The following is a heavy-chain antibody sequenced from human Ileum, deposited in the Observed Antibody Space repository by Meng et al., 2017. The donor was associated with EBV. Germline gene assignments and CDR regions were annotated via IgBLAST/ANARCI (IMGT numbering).Heavy chain of an antibody. CDR2: VYHRGDT. CDR3: GRDQGRELINH. V-gene: IGHV4-4*02. CDR1: GDSISSDIW. J-gene: IGHJ4*02. Sequence: VQPQESRPGLVKPSGTLSLTCTVSGDSISSDIWLSWVRQPPGKGLEWIGEVYHRGDTNYNPSLKSRVDISVDKSKNQFYLSLFSVTAADTAVYYCGRDQGRELINHWGQGTLVTVSS. D-gene: IGHD1-7*01.